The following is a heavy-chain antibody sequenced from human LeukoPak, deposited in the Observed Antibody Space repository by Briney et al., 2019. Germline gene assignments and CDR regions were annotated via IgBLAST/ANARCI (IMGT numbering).Heavy chain of an antibody. CDR1: GFTFSYYA. CDR2: ISSSGGRT. V-gene: IGHV3-23*01. Sequence: GGSLRLSCAASGFTFSYYAMSWVRQAPGKGLEWVSAISSSGGRTYYADSVKGRFTISRDNSKNTLYLQMNSLRAEDTAVYYCAKQGLSWGQQYYYDTSSRQIDYWGQGTLVTVSS. CDR3: AKQGLSWGQQYYYDTSSRQIDY. D-gene: IGHD3-22*01. J-gene: IGHJ4*02.